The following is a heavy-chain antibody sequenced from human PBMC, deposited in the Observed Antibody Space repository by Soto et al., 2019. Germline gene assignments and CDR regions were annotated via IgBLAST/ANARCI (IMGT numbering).Heavy chain of an antibody. D-gene: IGHD1-26*01. V-gene: IGHV1-45*02. CDR1: GNTFTYRY. Sequence: QMQLVQSGAEVKETGSPVTVSCKALGNTFTYRYLHWVRQAPGQALEWMGWITPFNGDVHYAQRFQERVTITRDRSINTAYMQMSSLRCEDTAMYFCASGGAGSGPFTWELPDHWGQGTLVTVSS. J-gene: IGHJ4*02. CDR2: ITPFNGDV. CDR3: ASGGAGSGPFTWELPDH.